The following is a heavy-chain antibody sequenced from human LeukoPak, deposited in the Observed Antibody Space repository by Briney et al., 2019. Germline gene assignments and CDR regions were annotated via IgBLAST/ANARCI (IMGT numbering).Heavy chain of an antibody. D-gene: IGHD3-16*01. V-gene: IGHV1-2*02. CDR1: GYTFTGYY. CDR2: INPNSGDT. J-gene: IGHJ4*02. CDR3: ATQRGSYLWGTDFDY. Sequence: SVTVSCKASGYTFTGYYMHWVRQAPGQGLEWMGWINPNSGDTKYAQKFQGRFTMTRDTSISTAYRELSRLRSDDTAVYYCATQRGSYLWGTDFDYWGQGSLVTVSS.